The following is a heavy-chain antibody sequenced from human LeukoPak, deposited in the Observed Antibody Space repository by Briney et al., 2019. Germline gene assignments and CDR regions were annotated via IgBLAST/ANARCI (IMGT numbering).Heavy chain of an antibody. Sequence: PSETLSLTCAVYGGSFSGYYWSWIRQPPGKGLEWIGEINHSGSTNYNPSLKSRVTISVDTSKNQFSLKLSSVTAADTAVYYCARASYDFWSGYYGWGQGTLVTVSS. CDR2: INHSGST. CDR1: GGSFSGYY. D-gene: IGHD3-3*01. J-gene: IGHJ4*02. CDR3: ARASYDFWSGYYG. V-gene: IGHV4-34*01.